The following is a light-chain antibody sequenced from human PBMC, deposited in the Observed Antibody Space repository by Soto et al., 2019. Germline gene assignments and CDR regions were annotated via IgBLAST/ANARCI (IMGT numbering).Light chain of an antibody. J-gene: IGLJ1*01. CDR2: EVS. Sequence: QSVLTQPASVSGSPGQSITISCTGTSSDVGGYHYVSWYQQYPGKAPKVMIYEVSKRPSGVPDRFSGSKSGNTASLTVSGLQAEDEADYYCSSYAGSNNFGVFGTGTKVTVL. V-gene: IGLV2-8*01. CDR1: SSDVGGYHY. CDR3: SSYAGSNNFGV.